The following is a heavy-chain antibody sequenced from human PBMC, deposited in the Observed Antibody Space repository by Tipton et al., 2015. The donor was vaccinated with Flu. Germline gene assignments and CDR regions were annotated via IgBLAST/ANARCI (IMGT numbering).Heavy chain of an antibody. V-gene: IGHV4-59*01. J-gene: IGHJ4*02. CDR3: ARRYYYGSGPETFDY. D-gene: IGHD3-10*01. Sequence: TLSLTCTVSGGSISSYYWSWIRQPPGKGLEWIGYIYYSGSTNYNPSLKSRVTISVDTSKNQFSLKLSSVTAADTAVYYCARRYYYGSGPETFDYWGQGTLVTVSS. CDR2: IYYSGST. CDR1: GGSISSYY.